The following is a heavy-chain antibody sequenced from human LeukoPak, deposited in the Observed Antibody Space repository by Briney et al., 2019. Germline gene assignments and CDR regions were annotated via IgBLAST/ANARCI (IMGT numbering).Heavy chain of an antibody. D-gene: IGHD1-26*01. V-gene: IGHV4-59*06. CDR3: ARMWEQNRNNWFDP. J-gene: IGHJ5*02. Sequence: SETLSLTCSVSGGSINNYYWDWIRQPPGKGLEWIGYISSSGKTYYNPSLKSRVTISLDTSKNQFSLKLSSVTAADTAVYYCARMWEQNRNNWFDPWGQGILVTVSS. CDR2: ISSSGKT. CDR1: GGSINNYY.